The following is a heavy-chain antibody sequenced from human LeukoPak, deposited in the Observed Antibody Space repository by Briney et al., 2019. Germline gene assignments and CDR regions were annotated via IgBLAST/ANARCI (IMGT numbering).Heavy chain of an antibody. V-gene: IGHV1-18*01. J-gene: IGHJ3*02. CDR3: ARDHYDVLTGYAYNAFDI. Sequence: VASVKVSCKASGYTFTNYGVSWVRQAPGQGLEWMGWISAYNSITNYAQKVQGRVTMTTDTSTSTAYMELRSLRSDDTAVYYCARDHYDVLTGYAYNAFDIWGQGTMVAVSS. D-gene: IGHD3-9*01. CDR2: ISAYNSIT. CDR1: GYTFTNYG.